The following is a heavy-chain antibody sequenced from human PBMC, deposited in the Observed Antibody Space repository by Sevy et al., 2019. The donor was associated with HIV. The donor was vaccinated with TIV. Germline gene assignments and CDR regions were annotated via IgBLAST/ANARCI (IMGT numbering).Heavy chain of an antibody. D-gene: IGHD2-15*01. CDR2: IIPVFGTA. V-gene: IGHV1-69*13. J-gene: IGHJ6*02. CDR3: ARDYPTEYCSGGSCSYGMDV. CDR1: GGTFSSYA. Sequence: ASVKVSCKASGGTFSSYAISWVRQAPGHRLEWMGGIIPVFGTANYAQKFQGRVTITADESTSTAYMELSSLRSEDTAVYYCARDYPTEYCSGGSCSYGMDVWGQGTTVTVSS.